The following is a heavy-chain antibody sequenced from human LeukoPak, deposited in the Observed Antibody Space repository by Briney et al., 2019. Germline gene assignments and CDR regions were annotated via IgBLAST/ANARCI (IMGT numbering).Heavy chain of an antibody. J-gene: IGHJ4*02. V-gene: IGHV1-24*01. D-gene: IGHD2-2*01. Sequence: ASVKVSCTVSVYTLTELSMHWVRQAPGKGLEWMGGFYPEDGETIYAQKFQGRVTMTEDTSTDTAHMELRILKSEDTAVYYCATVRVVPAANGRPDYWGEGTLVSVSS. CDR3: ATVRVVPAANGRPDY. CDR1: VYTLTELS. CDR2: FYPEDGET.